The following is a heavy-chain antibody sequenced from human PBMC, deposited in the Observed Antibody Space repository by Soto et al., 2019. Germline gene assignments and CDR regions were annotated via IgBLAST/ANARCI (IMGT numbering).Heavy chain of an antibody. D-gene: IGHD6-13*01. Sequence: PSETLSLTGTVCGGAISSGDYYGSWSRQPPGKGLEWSGYIYYSGSTYYNPYLKSRVNISVDTSKNQFSLKLSSVTAADTVVYYCARDQGIAAAWFPSYYGMDVWGQGTTVTVSS. V-gene: IGHV4-30-4*02. CDR3: ARDQGIAAAWFPSYYGMDV. CDR2: IYYSGST. J-gene: IGHJ6*02. CDR1: GGAISSGDYY.